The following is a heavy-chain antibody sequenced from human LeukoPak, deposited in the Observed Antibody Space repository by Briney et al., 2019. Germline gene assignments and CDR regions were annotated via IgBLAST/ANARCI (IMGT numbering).Heavy chain of an antibody. CDR1: GGSISSDY. CDR2: IYKSGST. CDR3: ARVVDGYYFDY. V-gene: IGHV4-59*01. Sequence: KPSETLSLTCTVSGGSISSDYWSWIRQPPGKGLEWIGCIYKSGSTNYNPSLKSRLTISVETSKNQFSLKLRSVTAADTAVYYCARVVDGYYFDYWGQGTLATVSS. J-gene: IGHJ4*02. D-gene: IGHD3/OR15-3a*01.